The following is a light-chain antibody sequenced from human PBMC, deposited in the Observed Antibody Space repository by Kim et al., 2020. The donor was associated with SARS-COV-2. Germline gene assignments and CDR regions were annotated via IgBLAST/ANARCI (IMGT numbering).Light chain of an antibody. CDR2: DVS. J-gene: IGLJ2*01. CDR3: SSYTSSSTVV. Sequence: GQSITISCTGTSSDVGGYNYVSWYQQHPGKAPKLMIYDVSNRPSGVSNRFSGSKSGNTASLTISGLQAEGEADYYCSSYTSSSTVVFGGGTKLTVL. CDR1: SSDVGGYNY. V-gene: IGLV2-14*03.